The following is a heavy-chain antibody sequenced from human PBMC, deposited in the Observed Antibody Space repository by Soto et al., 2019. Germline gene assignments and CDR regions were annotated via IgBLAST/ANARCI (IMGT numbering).Heavy chain of an antibody. D-gene: IGHD3-10*01. CDR3: AKGGQSYDY. V-gene: IGHV3-23*01. CDR2: ISGSGGST. Sequence: PGKGLEWVSAISGSGGSTYYADSVKGRFTISRDNSKNTLYLQMNSLRAEDTAVYYCAKGGQSYDYWGQGTLVTVSS. J-gene: IGHJ4*02.